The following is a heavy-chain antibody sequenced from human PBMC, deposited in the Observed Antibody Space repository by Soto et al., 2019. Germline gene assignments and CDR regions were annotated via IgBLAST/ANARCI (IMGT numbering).Heavy chain of an antibody. Sequence: PGGSLRLSCAASGFTFSTYAMSWVRQAPGKGLEWVSAISGSGDSTYYADSVKGRFTISRDNSKNTLYLQINSLRAEDTAVYYCATFPTYYYKDNPYWGAQGTLVTVSS. J-gene: IGHJ4*02. CDR3: ATFPTYYYKDNPYW. V-gene: IGHV3-23*01. CDR2: ISGSGDST. CDR1: GFTFSTYA. D-gene: IGHD3-10*01.